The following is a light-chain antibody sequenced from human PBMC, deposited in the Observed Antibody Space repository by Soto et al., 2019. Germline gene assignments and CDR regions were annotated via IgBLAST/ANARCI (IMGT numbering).Light chain of an antibody. CDR1: QTISSSF. Sequence: EIMLTQSPGTLSLSPGERATLSCRASQTISSSFLAWYQQKPGQAPRLLIYRASRRAPGIPDRFSGSGSWTDFTLTISRLEPEDFAVYYCHQFGSSPLDTFGPGTKVDIK. V-gene: IGKV3-20*01. CDR3: HQFGSSPLDT. CDR2: RAS. J-gene: IGKJ3*01.